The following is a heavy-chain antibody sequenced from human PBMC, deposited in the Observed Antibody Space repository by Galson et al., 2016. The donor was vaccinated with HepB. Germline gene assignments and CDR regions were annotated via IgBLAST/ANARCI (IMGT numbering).Heavy chain of an antibody. V-gene: IGHV4-34*01. CDR3: ARSTANSRLYSSSWSGAPYFQH. Sequence: SETLSLTCAVYGGSFSGYYWNWIRQPPGKGLEWIGEINHSGSTNYNPSLKSRVTISVDTSKNQFSLKLTSVTAADTAVYYCARSTANSRLYSSSWSGAPYFQHWGQGTLVTVSS. CDR1: GGSFSGYY. D-gene: IGHD6-13*01. CDR2: INHSGST. J-gene: IGHJ1*01.